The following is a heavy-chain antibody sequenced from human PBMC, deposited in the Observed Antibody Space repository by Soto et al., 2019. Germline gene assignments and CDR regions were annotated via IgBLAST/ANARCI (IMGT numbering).Heavy chain of an antibody. D-gene: IGHD7-27*01. CDR3: AKDGAQKDGDGNWLDS. V-gene: IGHV3-43*01. CDR1: GFTFEDYT. Sequence: EVQLVESGGDVVQPGGSLRLSCAASGFTFEDYTIQWVRQAPGKGLEWVSLISWDGSSTYYADSVKGRFTISRDNSKNSLYLQKNSLRTEDTAWYYCAKDGAQKDGDGNWLDSWGQGTLVTVSS. J-gene: IGHJ5*01. CDR2: ISWDGSST.